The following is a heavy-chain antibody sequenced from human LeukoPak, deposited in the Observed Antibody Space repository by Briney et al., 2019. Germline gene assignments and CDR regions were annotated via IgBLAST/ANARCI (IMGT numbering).Heavy chain of an antibody. J-gene: IGHJ6*02. D-gene: IGHD6-6*01. CDR3: ARVGGSEYSSSPRYYYYYYYGMDV. CDR1: GGTFSSYA. Sequence: ASVKVSCKASGGTFSSYAISWVRQAPGQGLEWMGGIIPIFGTANYAQKFQGRVTITTDESTSTAYMELSSLRSEDTAVYYCARVGGSEYSSSPRYYYYYYYGMDVWGQGTTVTVSS. V-gene: IGHV1-69*05. CDR2: IIPIFGTA.